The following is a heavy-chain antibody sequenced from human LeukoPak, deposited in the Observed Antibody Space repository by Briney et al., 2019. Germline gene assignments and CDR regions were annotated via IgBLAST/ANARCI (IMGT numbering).Heavy chain of an antibody. D-gene: IGHD2-15*01. V-gene: IGHV3-23*01. J-gene: IGHJ4*02. Sequence: PGGSLRLSCAASGFTFSSYAMTWVRQAPGKGLEWVSSISGSGDGTYYADSVKGRFTISRDNSKSTLYLQMNNLRAEDTAVYYCAKCRAGSCFYFDYWGQGTLVTVSS. CDR1: GFTFSSYA. CDR2: ISGSGDGT. CDR3: AKCRAGSCFYFDY.